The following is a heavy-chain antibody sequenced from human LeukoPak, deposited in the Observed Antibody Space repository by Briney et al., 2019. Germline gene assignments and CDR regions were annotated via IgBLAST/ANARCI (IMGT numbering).Heavy chain of an antibody. CDR3: TKDVTAGGLDY. CDR1: GFTSNDHA. Sequence: GGSLRLSCAASGFTSNDHAMHWIRQIPGKGLEWVSGIYWNSGGTGYADSVKGRFTISRDDAKNSLYLQMNSLRTDDTALYYCTKDVTAGGLDYWGQGTLVTVSS. D-gene: IGHD6-13*01. V-gene: IGHV3-9*02. CDR2: IYWNSGGT. J-gene: IGHJ4*02.